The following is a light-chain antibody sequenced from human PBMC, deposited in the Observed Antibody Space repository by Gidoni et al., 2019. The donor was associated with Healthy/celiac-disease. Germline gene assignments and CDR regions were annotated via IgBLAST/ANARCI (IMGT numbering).Light chain of an antibody. CDR1: QSVSSN. Sequence: EIVLTQSPASLSVPPGERATLACRASQSVSSNVAWYQQIPGQAPRLLNYGASTRATGIPARFSGSGSGTEFTLTISSLKSEDFAVYYCQQYNNWPHLTFGGGTKVEIK. CDR2: GAS. V-gene: IGKV3-15*01. CDR3: QQYNNWPHLT. J-gene: IGKJ4*02.